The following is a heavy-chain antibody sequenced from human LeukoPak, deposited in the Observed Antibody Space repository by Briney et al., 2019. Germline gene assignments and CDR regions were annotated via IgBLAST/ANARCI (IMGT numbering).Heavy chain of an antibody. D-gene: IGHD3-16*01. CDR2: IKQDGSEK. Sequence: GGSLRLSCAASGLSVSDYWMTWVRQAPGKGLEWVANIKQDGSEKTYVDSVKGRLTISRDNAKNSLYLQMNSLRVEDTAMYYCVRDGGTDWYDPWGQGTLVTVFS. CDR1: GLSVSDYW. CDR3: VRDGGTDWYDP. V-gene: IGHV3-7*01. J-gene: IGHJ5*02.